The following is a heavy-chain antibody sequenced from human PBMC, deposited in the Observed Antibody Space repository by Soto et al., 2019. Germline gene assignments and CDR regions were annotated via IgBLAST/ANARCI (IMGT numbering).Heavy chain of an antibody. V-gene: IGHV4-34*01. CDR2: INHSGST. Sequence: PSETLSLTCAVYGGSFSGYYWSWIRQPPGKGLEWIGEINHSGSTNYNPSLKSRVTISVDTSKNQFSLKLSSVTAADTAVYYCARGGITMVRGVIIRLDYYYGMDVWGQGTTVTVSS. D-gene: IGHD3-10*01. CDR3: ARGGITMVRGVIIRLDYYYGMDV. J-gene: IGHJ6*02. CDR1: GGSFSGYY.